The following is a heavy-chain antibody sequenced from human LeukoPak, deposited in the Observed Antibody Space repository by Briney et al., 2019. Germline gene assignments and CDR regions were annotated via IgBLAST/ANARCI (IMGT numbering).Heavy chain of an antibody. CDR1: GFTFSTYG. J-gene: IGHJ6*03. Sequence: PGGSLRLSCAASGFTFSTYGMSWVRQAPGKGPEWVSAVSSTGGTTYYADSVKGRFTISGDNSKNTLFLQINSLRAEDTAVYYCAKNGDRGAFCSGGTCYPYYYYYMDVWGKGTTVTISS. CDR3: AKNGDRGAFCSGGTCYPYYYYYMDV. CDR2: VSSTGGTT. D-gene: IGHD2-15*01. V-gene: IGHV3-23*01.